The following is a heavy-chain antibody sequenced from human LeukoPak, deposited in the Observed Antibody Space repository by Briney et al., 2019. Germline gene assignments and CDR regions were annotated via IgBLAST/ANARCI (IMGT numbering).Heavy chain of an antibody. Sequence: SETLSLTCAVYGGSFSGYYWSWIRQPPGKGLEWIGEINHSRSTNYNPSLKSRVTISVDTSKNQFSLKLSSVTAADTAVYYCARGRQETNCSGGSCYSRRRGYWGQGTLVTVSS. J-gene: IGHJ4*02. V-gene: IGHV4-34*01. CDR3: ARGRQETNCSGGSCYSRRRGY. CDR2: INHSRST. CDR1: GGSFSGYY. D-gene: IGHD2-15*01.